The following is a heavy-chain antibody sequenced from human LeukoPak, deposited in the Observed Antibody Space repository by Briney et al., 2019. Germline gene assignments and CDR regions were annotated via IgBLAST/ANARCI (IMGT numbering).Heavy chain of an antibody. CDR1: GFTFNTYG. D-gene: IGHD2-8*01. V-gene: IGHV3-30*12. CDR3: VTPRLHKGVFDF. Sequence: GGSLRLSCTASGFTFNTYGMDWVRQAPGKGLEWVAVISYDGTYKAYAASVRGRFTISRDNSQNRLFLQMNSLRAEDTVVYYCVTPRLHKGVFDFWGQGTMVTVSS. CDR2: ISYDGTYK. J-gene: IGHJ3*01.